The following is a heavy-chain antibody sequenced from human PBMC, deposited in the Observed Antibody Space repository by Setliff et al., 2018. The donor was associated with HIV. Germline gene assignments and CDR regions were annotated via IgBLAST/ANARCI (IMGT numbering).Heavy chain of an antibody. J-gene: IGHJ2*01. Sequence: PSETLSLTCTVSGGSISSGGYYWSWIRQAPGKGLEWIGEINHSGITYYNPSLKSRVTISLDTSKNQFSLKLSSVTAADTAVYYCARRDRSGFYYWYFDLWGRGTLVTVSS. CDR1: GGSISSGGYY. CDR3: ARRDRSGFYYWYFDL. D-gene: IGHD3-22*01. CDR2: INHSGIT. V-gene: IGHV4-31*03.